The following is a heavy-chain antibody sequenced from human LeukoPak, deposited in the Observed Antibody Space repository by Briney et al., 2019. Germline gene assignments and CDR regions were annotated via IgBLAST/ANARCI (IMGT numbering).Heavy chain of an antibody. J-gene: IGHJ3*02. D-gene: IGHD2-2*01. CDR1: GGTFSSYA. V-gene: IGHV1-69*04. CDR3: ASPIIEVVVPAAPMHAFDI. CDR2: IIPILGIA. Sequence: GASVKVSCKASGGTFSSYAISWVRQAPGQGLEWMGRIIPILGIANYAQKFQGRVTITADKSTSTAYMELSSLRSEDTAVYYCASPIIEVVVPAAPMHAFDIWGQGTMVTVSS.